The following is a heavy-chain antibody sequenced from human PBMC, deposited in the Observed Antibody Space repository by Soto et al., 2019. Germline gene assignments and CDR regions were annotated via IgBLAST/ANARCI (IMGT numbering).Heavy chain of an antibody. V-gene: IGHV3-33*01. J-gene: IGHJ6*02. CDR3: ARDPLAVADYYYYYYGMDV. Sequence: QVQLVESGGGVVQPGRSLRLSCAASGFTFSSYGMHWVRQAPGKGLEWVAVIWYDGSNKYYADSVKGRFTISRDNSKNTLYLQMNSLRAEHTAVYYCARDPLAVADYYYYYYGMDVWGQGTTVTVSS. D-gene: IGHD6-19*01. CDR1: GFTFSSYG. CDR2: IWYDGSNK.